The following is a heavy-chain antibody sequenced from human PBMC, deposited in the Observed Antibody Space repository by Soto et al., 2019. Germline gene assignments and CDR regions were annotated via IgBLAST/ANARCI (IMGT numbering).Heavy chain of an antibody. D-gene: IGHD5-18*01. CDR2: MNPNSGNT. V-gene: IGHV1-8*01. Sequence: ASVKVSCKASGYTFTSYDINWVRQATGQGLEWMGWMNPNSGNTGYAQKFQGRVTMTRNTSISTAYMELSSLRSEDTSVYYCARGALWSDSFDIWGQGTMVTVSS. J-gene: IGHJ3*02. CDR1: GYTFTSYD. CDR3: ARGALWSDSFDI.